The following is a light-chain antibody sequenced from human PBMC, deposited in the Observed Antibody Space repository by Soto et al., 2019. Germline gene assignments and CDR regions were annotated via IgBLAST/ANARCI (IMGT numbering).Light chain of an antibody. V-gene: IGKV3-20*01. J-gene: IGKJ4*01. CDR3: PQYGSSPLT. CDR2: DAS. CDR1: QSVRSNY. Sequence: EIVLTQSPDTLSLSPGERATLSCRASQSVRSNYLAWYQQKPGQAPRFLIYDASSRATGIPDRFSGSGSGTDFTLTISRLEPEDFAVYYCPQYGSSPLTFGGGTKVEI.